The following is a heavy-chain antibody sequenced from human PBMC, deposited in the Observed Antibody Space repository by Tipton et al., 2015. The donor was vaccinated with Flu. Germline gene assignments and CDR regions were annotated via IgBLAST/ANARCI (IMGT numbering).Heavy chain of an antibody. CDR1: GFTFSSYG. J-gene: IGHJ6*02. CDR2: IRYDGSTK. D-gene: IGHD1-7*01. CDR3: AKAGTTASDSYGMDV. V-gene: IGHV3-30*02. Sequence: SLRLSCAASGFTFSSYGMHWVRQALGKGLDWVAFIRYDGSTKYYADSVKGRFTISRDTSKNTLYLQMNSLRAEDTAVYYCAKAGTTASDSYGMDVWGQGTTVTVSS.